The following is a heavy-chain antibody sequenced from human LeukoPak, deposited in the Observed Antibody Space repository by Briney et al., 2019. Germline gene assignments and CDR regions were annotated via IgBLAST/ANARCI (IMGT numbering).Heavy chain of an antibody. CDR2: IYYSGST. Sequence: NASETLSLTCTVSGGSISSGDYYWSWIRQPPGKGLEWIGYIYYSGSTYYNPSLKSRVTISVDTSKNQFSLKLSSVTAADTAVYYCARGYPWSGKASFDYWGQGTLVTVSS. CDR3: ARGYPWSGKASFDY. V-gene: IGHV4-30-4*08. D-gene: IGHD3-3*01. CDR1: GGSISSGDYY. J-gene: IGHJ4*02.